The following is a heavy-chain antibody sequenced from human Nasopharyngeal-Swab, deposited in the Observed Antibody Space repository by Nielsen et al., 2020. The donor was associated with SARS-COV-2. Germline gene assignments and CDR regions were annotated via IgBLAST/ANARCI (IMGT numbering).Heavy chain of an antibody. CDR1: GGSFSGYY. Sequence: SETLSLTCAFYGGSFSGYYWSWIRQPPGKGLEWIGGINHSGSTNYNPSLKSRVTISVDTSKNQFSLKLSSVTAADTAVYYCARRYSSSWSYYYYYGMDVWGQGTTVTVSS. CDR3: ARRYSSSWSYYYYYGMDV. CDR2: INHSGST. J-gene: IGHJ6*02. D-gene: IGHD6-13*01. V-gene: IGHV4-34*01.